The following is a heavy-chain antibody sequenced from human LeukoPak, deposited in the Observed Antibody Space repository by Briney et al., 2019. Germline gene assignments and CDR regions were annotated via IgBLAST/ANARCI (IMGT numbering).Heavy chain of an antibody. V-gene: IGHV4-4*02. D-gene: IGHD5-24*01. CDR3: ARNRDGYNSFDY. CDR2: IYYSGSS. J-gene: IGHJ4*02. CDR1: AGSISSSNW. Sequence: SETLSLTCAVSAGSISSSNWWRWVRQSPGKGLEWIGYIYYSGSSYYNPSLRSRVTISVDTSKNHFSLKLSSVTAADTAVYYCARNRDGYNSFDYWGQGTLVTVSS.